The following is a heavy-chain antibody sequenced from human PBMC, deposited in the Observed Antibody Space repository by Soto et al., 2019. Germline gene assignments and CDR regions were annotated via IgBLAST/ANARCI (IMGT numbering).Heavy chain of an antibody. CDR3: ARGVPFDYADYWADY. CDR1: GGSISSGGYY. V-gene: IGHV4-61*08. J-gene: IGHJ4*02. D-gene: IGHD4-17*01. CDR2: ISDTGTT. Sequence: SETLSLTCTVSGGSISSGGYYWTWIRQHPGKGLEWIGYISDTGTTKYNPSLKSRVTISVDTSKNHFSLTLSSVTAADTALYYCARGVPFDYADYWADYWGRGILVTVSS.